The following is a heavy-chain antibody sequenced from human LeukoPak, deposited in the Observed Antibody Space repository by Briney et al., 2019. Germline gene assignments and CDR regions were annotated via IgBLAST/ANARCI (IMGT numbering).Heavy chain of an antibody. J-gene: IGHJ4*02. CDR2: IYYSGST. Sequence: SETLSLTCTVSGGSISSSSYYWGWIRQPPGKGLEWIGSIYYSGSTYYNPSLKSRVTISVDTSKNQFSLKLSSVTAADTAVYYCVRLPYNWNYVDYWGQGTLVTVSS. CDR3: VRLPYNWNYVDY. CDR1: GGSISSSSYY. D-gene: IGHD1-20*01. V-gene: IGHV4-39*01.